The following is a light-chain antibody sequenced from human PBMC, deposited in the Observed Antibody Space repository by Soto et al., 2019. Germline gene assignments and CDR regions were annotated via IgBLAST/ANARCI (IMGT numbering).Light chain of an antibody. J-gene: IGLJ2*01. CDR1: SSDVGGYNY. CDR3: SSYAGSNGVV. V-gene: IGLV2-8*01. Sequence: QSALTQPPSASGSPGQSVTISCTGTSSDVGGYNYVSWYQQHPGKAPKLMIYEVSKRPSGVPDRFSGSKSGNTASLTVSGLQAEDEAAYYCSSYAGSNGVVFGGGTKLTVL. CDR2: EVS.